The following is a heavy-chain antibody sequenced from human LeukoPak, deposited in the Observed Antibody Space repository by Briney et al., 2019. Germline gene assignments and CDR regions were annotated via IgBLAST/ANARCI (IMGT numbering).Heavy chain of an antibody. D-gene: IGHD3-9*01. V-gene: IGHV4-39*07. CDR3: ARTPRYFDL. Sequence: SETLSLTCTVSGGSISSSNYYWGWIRQPPGKGLEWIGTIYYRGSAYYNPSLKSRVTISVDTSKNQFSLNLSSVTAADTAVYYCARTPRYFDLWGQGTLVTVSS. J-gene: IGHJ4*02. CDR2: IYYRGSA. CDR1: GGSISSSNYY.